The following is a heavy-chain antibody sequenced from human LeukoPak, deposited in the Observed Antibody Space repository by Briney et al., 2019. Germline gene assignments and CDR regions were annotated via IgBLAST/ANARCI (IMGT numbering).Heavy chain of an antibody. CDR3: ARNTRGFKLGDAFDI. CDR1: GFTFSSYA. V-gene: IGHV3-23*01. D-gene: IGHD2-8*02. Sequence: PGGSLRLSCAASGFTFSSYAMTWVRQAPGKGLEWISAISGSAYSTSYADSVKGRFTISRDNSKNTLYLQMNSLRAEDTAIYYCARNTRGFKLGDAFDIWGQGTMVTVSS. CDR2: ISGSAYST. J-gene: IGHJ3*02.